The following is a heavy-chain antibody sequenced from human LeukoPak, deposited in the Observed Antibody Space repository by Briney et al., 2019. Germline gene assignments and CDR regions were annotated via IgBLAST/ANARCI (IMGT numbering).Heavy chain of an antibody. D-gene: IGHD3-10*01. Sequence: PGGSLRLSCAVSGFTFSDYYMSWIRQAPGRGLEWVSYISSSGSTIYYADSVKGRFTISRDNAKNSLYLQMNSLRAEDTAVYYCARDMVRGLNYFDYWGQGTLVTVSS. J-gene: IGHJ4*02. CDR1: GFTFSDYY. CDR3: ARDMVRGLNYFDY. CDR2: ISSSGSTI. V-gene: IGHV3-11*01.